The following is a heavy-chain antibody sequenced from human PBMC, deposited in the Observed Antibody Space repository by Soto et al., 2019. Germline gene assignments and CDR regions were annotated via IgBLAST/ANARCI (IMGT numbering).Heavy chain of an antibody. CDR1: GGSISSGDYY. J-gene: IGHJ6*02. Sequence: PSETLSLTCTVSGGSISSGDYYWSWIRQPPGKGLEWIGYIYYSGSTYYNPSLKSRVTISVDTSKNQFSLKLSSVTAADTAVYYCARVWAAAAPETGYYYYYGMDVWGQGTTVTV. CDR2: IYYSGST. CDR3: ARVWAAAAPETGYYYYYGMDV. V-gene: IGHV4-30-4*01. D-gene: IGHD6-13*01.